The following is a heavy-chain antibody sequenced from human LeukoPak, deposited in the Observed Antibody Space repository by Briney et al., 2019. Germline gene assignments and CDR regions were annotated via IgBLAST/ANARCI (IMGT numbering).Heavy chain of an antibody. CDR2: ITDTGGDT. V-gene: IGHV3-23*01. D-gene: IGHD6-6*01. CDR1: GFTFSGYA. J-gene: IGHJ4*02. CDR3: TKGSSSSRPYYFDY. Sequence: PGGSLRLSCAASGFTFSGYAMSWVRQAPGKGLEWVSAITDTGGDTYHADSVKGRLTISRDNSKDTLYLQMLSLRAEDTALYYCTKGSSSSRPYYFDYWGQGTLVTVSS.